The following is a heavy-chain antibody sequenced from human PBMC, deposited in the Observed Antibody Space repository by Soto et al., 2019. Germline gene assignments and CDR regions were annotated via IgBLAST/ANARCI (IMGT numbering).Heavy chain of an antibody. CDR3: ARESEDLASNFDY. CDR2: ISSTTNYI. V-gene: IGHV3-21*01. CDR1: GFTFTRYS. J-gene: IGHJ4*02. Sequence: EVQLVESGGGLVKPGGSLRLSCAASGFTFTRYSMNWVRQAPGKGLEWVSSISSTTNYIYYADSMKGRFTVSRDNAKNSVYLEMNSPSPEDTALYYCARESEDLASNFDYWGQGTLVTVSS.